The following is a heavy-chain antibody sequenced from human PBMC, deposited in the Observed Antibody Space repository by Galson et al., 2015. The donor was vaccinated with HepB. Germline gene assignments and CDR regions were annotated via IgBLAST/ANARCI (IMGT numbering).Heavy chain of an antibody. D-gene: IGHD2/OR15-2a*01. CDR2: VDWDGAT. J-gene: IGHJ4*02. CDR1: GFSLNARGLR. CDR3: ARTPEYNRGLDY. V-gene: IGHV2-70*04. Sequence: PALVKPTQTLTLTCTVSGFSLNARGLRLSWVRQPPGQALEWLGRVDWDGATFYSRSLKTRLTISKDTSTNQAVLTTTDMDPMDTATYYCARTPEYNRGLDYWGPGTLITVST.